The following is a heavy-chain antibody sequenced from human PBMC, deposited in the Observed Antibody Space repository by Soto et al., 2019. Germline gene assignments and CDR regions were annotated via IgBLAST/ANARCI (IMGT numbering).Heavy chain of an antibody. CDR1: GFTFSSYS. D-gene: IGHD2-2*01. J-gene: IGHJ5*02. CDR3: ARRVVPAAMGWFDP. V-gene: IGHV3-21*01. Sequence: GSLRLSCAASGFTFSSYSMNWVRQAPGKGLEWVSSISSSSSYIYYADSVKGRFTISRDNAKNSLYLQMNSLRAEDTAVYYCARRVVPAAMGWFDPWGQGTLVTVSS. CDR2: ISSSSSYI.